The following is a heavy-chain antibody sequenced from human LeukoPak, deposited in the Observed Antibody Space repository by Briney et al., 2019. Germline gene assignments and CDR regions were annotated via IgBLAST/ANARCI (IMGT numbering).Heavy chain of an antibody. J-gene: IGHJ4*02. D-gene: IGHD3-22*01. Sequence: PGGSLRLSCAASGFTFNTYTMNWVRQAPGKGLEWVSYISGSSGIIDYADSVRGRFTISRDNAKNSLYLQMNSLRAEDTAVYYCARGSDSSGYYYVGDIDYWGQGTLVTVSS. CDR2: ISGSSGII. CDR1: GFTFNTYT. V-gene: IGHV3-48*01. CDR3: ARGSDSSGYYYVGDIDY.